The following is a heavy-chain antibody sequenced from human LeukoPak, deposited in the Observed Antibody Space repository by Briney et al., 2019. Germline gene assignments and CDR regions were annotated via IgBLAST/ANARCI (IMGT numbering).Heavy chain of an antibody. D-gene: IGHD3-22*01. V-gene: IGHV3-13*01. CDR3: AKDVSGYFRTDAFDI. J-gene: IGHJ3*02. Sequence: GGSLRLSCAASGFTFSSYDMHWVRQVTGKGLEWVSAIGTAGDTYYLGSVKGRFTISRENAKNSLYLQMNSLRAGDTAVYYCAKDVSGYFRTDAFDIWGQGTMVTVSS. CDR1: GFTFSSYD. CDR2: IGTAGDT.